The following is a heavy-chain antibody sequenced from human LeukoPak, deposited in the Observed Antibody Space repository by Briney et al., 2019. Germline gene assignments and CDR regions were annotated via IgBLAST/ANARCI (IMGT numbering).Heavy chain of an antibody. CDR2: IRYDGSNK. V-gene: IGHV3-30*02. Sequence: QSGGSLRLSCAASGFTFSSYGMHWVRQAPGKGLEWVTFIRYDGSNKYYADSVKGRFTISRDNSKNTLYLQMNSLRAEERAVYYCAKDPLWFGEKHLDHAFDIWGQGTMVTVSS. CDR3: AKDPLWFGEKHLDHAFDI. J-gene: IGHJ3*02. D-gene: IGHD3-10*01. CDR1: GFTFSSYG.